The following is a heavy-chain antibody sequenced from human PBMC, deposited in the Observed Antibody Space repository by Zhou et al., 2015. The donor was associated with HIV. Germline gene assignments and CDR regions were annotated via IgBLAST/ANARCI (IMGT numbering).Heavy chain of an antibody. D-gene: IGHD5-18*01. J-gene: IGHJ4*02. CDR3: ARAQLWEPHCDY. Sequence: QVQLVQSGAEEKKPGASVKVSCKASGYTFTSYAMHWVRQAPGQRLEWMGWINAGNGNTKYSQKFQGRVTITRDTSASTAYMELSSLRSEDTAVYYCARAQLWEPHCDYWGQGTLVTVSS. V-gene: IGHV1-3*05. CDR1: GYTFTSYA. CDR2: INAGNGNT.